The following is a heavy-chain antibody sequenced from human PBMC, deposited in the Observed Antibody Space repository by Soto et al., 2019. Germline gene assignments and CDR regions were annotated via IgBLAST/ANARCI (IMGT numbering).Heavy chain of an antibody. D-gene: IGHD1-26*01. Sequence: PSEPLSLTCTVSGGSISSGGYYWSWIRQHPGKGLEWIGYIYYSGSTYYNPSLKSRVTISVDTSKNQFSLKLSSVTAADTAVYYCARDPDGPWYSGSSWGQGTLVTVSS. CDR1: GGSISSGGYY. V-gene: IGHV4-31*03. CDR3: ARDPDGPWYSGSS. J-gene: IGHJ4*02. CDR2: IYYSGST.